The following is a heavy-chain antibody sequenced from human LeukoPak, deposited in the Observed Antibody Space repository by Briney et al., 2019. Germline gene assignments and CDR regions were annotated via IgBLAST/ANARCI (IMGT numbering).Heavy chain of an antibody. V-gene: IGHV3-66*01. CDR1: GFTVSSNY. CDR2: IYSGGST. D-gene: IGHD5-18*01. Sequence: QAGGSLRLSCAASGFTVSSNYMSWVRQAPGKGLEWVSVIYSGGSTYYADSVKGRFTISRDNSKNTLYLQMNSPRAEDTAVYYCARDLYSYGYWYGMDVWGQGTTVTVSS. CDR3: ARDLYSYGYWYGMDV. J-gene: IGHJ6*02.